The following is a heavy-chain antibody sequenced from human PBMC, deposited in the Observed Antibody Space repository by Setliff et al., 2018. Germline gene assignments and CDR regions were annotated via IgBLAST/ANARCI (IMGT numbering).Heavy chain of an antibody. CDR3: ARDVVSGWYRRNNYFGMDV. J-gene: IGHJ6*02. Sequence: GGSLRLSCAASGFSLGAYEFNWVRQAPGKGLERVSYISSSGTAMYYVDSVKGRFTISRDNAKNSLYLQMNSLRVEDTAVYYCARDVVSGWYRRNNYFGMDVWGQGTTVTVSS. CDR1: GFSLGAYE. CDR2: ISSSGTAM. D-gene: IGHD6-19*01. V-gene: IGHV3-48*03.